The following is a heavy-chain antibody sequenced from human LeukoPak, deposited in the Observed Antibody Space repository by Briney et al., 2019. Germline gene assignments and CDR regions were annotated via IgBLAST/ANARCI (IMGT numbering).Heavy chain of an antibody. CDR2: INTDGRST. J-gene: IGHJ4*02. CDR1: GFTFSSYW. CDR3: ARDYSSSSTFDS. Sequence: GGSLRLSCAASGFTFSSYWMHWVRQAPGKGLVWVSRINTDGRSTSYADSVKGRFTISRDDAKNTVYLQMNSLRDEDTAIYYCARDYSSSSTFDSWGQGTLVTVSS. D-gene: IGHD6-13*01. V-gene: IGHV3-74*01.